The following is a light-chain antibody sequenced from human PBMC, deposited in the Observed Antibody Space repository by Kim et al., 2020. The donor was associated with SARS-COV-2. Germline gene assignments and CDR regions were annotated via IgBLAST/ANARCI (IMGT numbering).Light chain of an antibody. J-gene: IGLJ2*01. V-gene: IGLV3-21*04. CDR3: QVCNSRSDQYVV. CDR1: KVDVKG. CDR2: YDS. Sequence: PGKTATTACGGGKVDVKGVNWDHQKPDQARERVTHYDSDRPSGLPERFAGSKAGNTATLTISRAGAGDEADYYGQVCNSRSDQYVVFGGGTQLIVL.